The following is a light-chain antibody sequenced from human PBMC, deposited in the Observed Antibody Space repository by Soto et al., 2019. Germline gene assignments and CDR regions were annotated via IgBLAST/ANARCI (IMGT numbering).Light chain of an antibody. J-gene: IGKJ1*01. CDR1: QSVSSTY. V-gene: IGKV3-20*01. CDR3: HQYASSPWT. CDR2: DAS. Sequence: EIVLTQSPGTLSLSPGERATLSCRASQSVSSTYLAWYQQKPGQAPRLLIYDASTRAAGIPDRFSGSGSGTDFTLTISRLEAEDFAVYYCHQYASSPWTF.